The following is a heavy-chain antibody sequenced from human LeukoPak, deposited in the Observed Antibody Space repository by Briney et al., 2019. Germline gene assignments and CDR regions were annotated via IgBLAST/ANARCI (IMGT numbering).Heavy chain of an antibody. V-gene: IGHV3-23*01. Sequence: GGSLRLSCASSGFTFDDYAMHWVRQAPGKGLEWVSAISGSGGSTYYADSVKGRFTISRDNSKNTLYLQMNSLRAEDTAVYYCAKGGDYDFWKNWFDPWGQGTLVTVSS. CDR3: AKGGDYDFWKNWFDP. CDR1: GFTFDDYA. CDR2: ISGSGGST. D-gene: IGHD3-3*01. J-gene: IGHJ5*02.